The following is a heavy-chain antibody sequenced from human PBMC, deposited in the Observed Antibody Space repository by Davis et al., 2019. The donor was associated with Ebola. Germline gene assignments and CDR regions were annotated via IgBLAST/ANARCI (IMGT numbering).Heavy chain of an antibody. CDR1: GVSGSTNIAA. V-gene: IGHV6-1*01. CDR3: ARGWLRTGMDV. CDR2: TYYSSKWYH. Sequence: HPQTLSLTCAISGVSGSTNIAAWNWIRPSPSRVLEWLSTTYYSSKWYHDYATSVKSRITINLDTSKNQFSLQLNSVTPEDTAVYYCARGWLRTGMDVWGKGTTVTVSS. J-gene: IGHJ6*04. D-gene: IGHD5-12*01.